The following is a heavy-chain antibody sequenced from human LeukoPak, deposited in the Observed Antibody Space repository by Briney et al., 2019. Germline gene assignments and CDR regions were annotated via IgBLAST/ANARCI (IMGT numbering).Heavy chain of an antibody. CDR3: AAVDYFSGMDV. V-gene: IGHV1-58*02. J-gene: IGHJ6*02. CDR1: GFTCTSSA. CDR2: IVVGSGNT. D-gene: IGHD2-2*03. Sequence: SVKVSCKASGFTCTSSAMQWVRQARGQRLEWIGWIVVGSGNTKYAQKLHERVTITRDMSTSTAYMELSSLRSEDTAVYYCAAVDYFSGMDVWGQGTTVTASS.